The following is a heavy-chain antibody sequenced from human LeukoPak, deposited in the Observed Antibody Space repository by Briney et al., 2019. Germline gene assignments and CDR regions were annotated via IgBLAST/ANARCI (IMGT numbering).Heavy chain of an antibody. CDR1: GGSISSSSYY. J-gene: IGHJ5*02. Sequence: SETLSLTCTVSGGSISSSSYYWGWIRQPPGKGLEWIGSIYYSGSTYYNPSLKSRVTISVDTSKNQFSLKLSSVTAADTAVYYCARKRYFDWPRSEGFDPWGQGTLVTVSS. CDR3: ARKRYFDWPRSEGFDP. D-gene: IGHD3-9*01. CDR2: IYYSGST. V-gene: IGHV4-39*07.